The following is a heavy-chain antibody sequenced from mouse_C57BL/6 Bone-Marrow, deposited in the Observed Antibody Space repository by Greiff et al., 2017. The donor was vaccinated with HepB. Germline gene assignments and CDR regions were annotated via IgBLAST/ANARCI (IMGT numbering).Heavy chain of an antibody. J-gene: IGHJ4*01. CDR2: IDPSDSYT. CDR3: ARLYAMDY. Sequence: QVQLQQPGAELVKPGASVKLSCKASGYTFTSYWMQWVKQRPGQGLEWIGEIDPSDSYTNYNQKFKGKATLTVDTSSSTAYMQLSSLTSEDSAVYYCARLYAMDYWGQGTSVTVSS. V-gene: IGHV1-50*01. CDR1: GYTFTSYW.